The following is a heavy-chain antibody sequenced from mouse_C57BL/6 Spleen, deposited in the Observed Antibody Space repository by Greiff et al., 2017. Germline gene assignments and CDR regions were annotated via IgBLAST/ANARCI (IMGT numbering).Heavy chain of an antibody. J-gene: IGHJ3*01. CDR2: INPNYGTT. V-gene: IGHV1-39*01. CDR1: GYSFTDYN. D-gene: IGHD1-1*01. Sequence: VLLQQPGPELVKPGASVKISYKASGYSFTDYNMNWVKQSNGKSLEWIGVINPNYGTTNYNQKFKGKATLTVDQSSSTAYMQLNSLTSEDAAVYYCAREEHYYGSSYTFAYWGQGTLVTVSA. CDR3: AREEHYYGSSYTFAY.